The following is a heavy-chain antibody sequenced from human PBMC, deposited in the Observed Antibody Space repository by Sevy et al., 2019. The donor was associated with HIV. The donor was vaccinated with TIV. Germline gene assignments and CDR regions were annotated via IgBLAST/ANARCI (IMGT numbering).Heavy chain of an antibody. CDR3: AKDPHDILSGYPPGMDV. CDR2: ISGSGGST. J-gene: IGHJ6*02. D-gene: IGHD3-9*01. Sequence: GGSLRLSCTAAGFTFSSYAMNWVRQAPGKGLEWVSAISGSGGSTYYADSVKGRFTIYRDNSKNTLYLQMNSLRAEDNAIYYGAKDPHDILSGYPPGMDVWGQGTTVTVSS. CDR1: GFTFSSYA. V-gene: IGHV3-23*01.